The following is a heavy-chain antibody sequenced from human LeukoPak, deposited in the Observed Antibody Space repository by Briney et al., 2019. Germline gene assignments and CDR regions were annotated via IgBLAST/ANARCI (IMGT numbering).Heavy chain of an antibody. D-gene: IGHD2-2*01. CDR3: AKDSRPCSSTSCYWNYYYYYMDV. J-gene: IGHJ6*03. Sequence: GGSLRLSCAASGFTFSSYGTHWVRQAPGKGLEWVAFIRYDGSNKYYADSVKGRFTISRDNSKNTLYLQMNSLRAEDTAVYYCAKDSRPCSSTSCYWNYYYYYMDVWGKGTTVTVSS. V-gene: IGHV3-30*02. CDR2: IRYDGSNK. CDR1: GFTFSSYG.